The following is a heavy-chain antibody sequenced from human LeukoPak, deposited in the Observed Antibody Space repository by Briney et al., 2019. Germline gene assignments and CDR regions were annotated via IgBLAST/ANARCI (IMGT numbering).Heavy chain of an antibody. V-gene: IGHV4-4*02. J-gene: IGHJ6*02. Sequence: PSGTLSLTCAVSGGSISSSNWWSWVRQPPGKGLEWIGEIYHSGSTNYNPSLKSRATISVDKSKNQFSLKLSSVTAADTAVYYCARVELDYYYYGMDVWGQGTTVTVSS. D-gene: IGHD6-13*01. CDR3: ARVELDYYYYGMDV. CDR1: GGSISSSNW. CDR2: IYHSGST.